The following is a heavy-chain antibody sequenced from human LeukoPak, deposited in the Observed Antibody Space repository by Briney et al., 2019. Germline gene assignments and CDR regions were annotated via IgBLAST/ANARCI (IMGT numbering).Heavy chain of an antibody. CDR1: GGSINSGGHS. Sequence: PSETLSLTCAVAGGSINSGGHSWSWIRQPPGKGLEWIGYIDHTGTTNYNPSLNSRVTISRDTSKNHFSLQLSSVTAADTAVYLCARGRVSSSTWHSTYYYYFYMDVWGKGTTVTVSS. CDR2: IDHTGTT. J-gene: IGHJ6*03. CDR3: ARGRVSSSTWHSTYYYYFYMDV. V-gene: IGHV4-61*03. D-gene: IGHD4-11*01.